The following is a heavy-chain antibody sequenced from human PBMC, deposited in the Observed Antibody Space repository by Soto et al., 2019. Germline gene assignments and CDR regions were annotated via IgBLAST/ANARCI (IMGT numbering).Heavy chain of an antibody. V-gene: IGHV4-34*01. CDR1: GGSFSGHY. CDR3: ARGGITMYDYALDV. Sequence: SETLSLTCAVDGGSFSGHYWSWIRQPPGKGLEWIGEINPSGSTNYNPSLKSRVTISADTSRNQFSLKLSSVTAADTAVFYCARGGITMYDYALDVWGQGTRVTVSS. J-gene: IGHJ6*02. CDR2: INPSGST. D-gene: IGHD3-3*01.